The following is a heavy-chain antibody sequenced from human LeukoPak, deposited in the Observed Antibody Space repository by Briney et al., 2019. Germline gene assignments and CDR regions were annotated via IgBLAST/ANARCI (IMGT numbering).Heavy chain of an antibody. Sequence: GRSLSLSCTASGFTFVDYAMSWFRQAPGKGLEWLGFIRSKTHSGATEYAASVRGRFTISRDDSKSIAYLQMNSLKIEDTAMYYCTRGYSYGFHWGQGTLVTVSS. J-gene: IGHJ4*02. CDR1: GFTFVDYA. CDR3: TRGYSYGFH. CDR2: IRSKTHSGAT. D-gene: IGHD5-18*01. V-gene: IGHV3-49*03.